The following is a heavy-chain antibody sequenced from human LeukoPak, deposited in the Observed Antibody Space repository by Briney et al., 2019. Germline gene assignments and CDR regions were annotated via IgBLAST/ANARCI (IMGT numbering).Heavy chain of an antibody. Sequence: SETLSLTCTVSGGSISSYYWSWIRQPPGKGLEWIGYIYYSGSTNYNPSLKSRVTISVDTSKNQFSLKLSSVTAADTAVYYCARARLAAAGRYYYYYGMDVWGQGTTVTVSS. V-gene: IGHV4-59*12. CDR1: GGSISSYY. CDR2: IYYSGST. CDR3: ARARLAAAGRYYYYYGMDV. J-gene: IGHJ6*02. D-gene: IGHD6-13*01.